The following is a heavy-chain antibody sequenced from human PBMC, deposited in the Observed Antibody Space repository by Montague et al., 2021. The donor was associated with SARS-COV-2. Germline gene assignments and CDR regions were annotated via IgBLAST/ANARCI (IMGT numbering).Heavy chain of an antibody. D-gene: IGHD3-10*01. CDR1: GGSFSGYY. CDR3: ARGARQGYGFRLGSFDY. CDR2: INHSGST. V-gene: IGHV4-34*01. Sequence: SETLSLTCAVYGGSFSGYYWNWIRQPPGKGLEWIGEINHSGSTNYNPSLKSRVTMSVDTSKNQFSLKLSSVTAADTAVYYCARGARQGYGFRLGSFDYWAREPWSPCPQ. J-gene: IGHJ4*02.